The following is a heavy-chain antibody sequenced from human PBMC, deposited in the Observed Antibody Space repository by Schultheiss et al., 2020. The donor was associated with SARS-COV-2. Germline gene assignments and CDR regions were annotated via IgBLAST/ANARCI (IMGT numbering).Heavy chain of an antibody. J-gene: IGHJ4*02. V-gene: IGHV2-5*02. CDR1: GFSLSTSGVG. Sequence: SGPTLVKPTQTLTLTCTFSGFSLSTSGVGVGWIRQPPGKALEWLALIYWDDDKRYSPSLKSRLTITKDTSKNQVVLTMTNMDPVDTATYYCAHNRVSWGDYVPSFDYWGQGTLVTVSS. CDR3: AHNRVSWGDYVPSFDY. CDR2: IYWDDDK. D-gene: IGHD4-17*01.